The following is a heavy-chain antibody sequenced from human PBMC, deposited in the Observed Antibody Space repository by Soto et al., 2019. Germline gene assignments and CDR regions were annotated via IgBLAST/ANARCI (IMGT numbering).Heavy chain of an antibody. CDR3: ARHSGYDFWSGPNYYYYYGMDV. J-gene: IGHJ6*02. CDR2: IYPGDSDT. Sequence: PGESLKISCKGSGYRFTSYWIGWVHQIHGKDLEWMGIIYPGDSDTRYSPSFQGQVTISADKSISTAYLQWSSLKASDTAMYYCARHSGYDFWSGPNYYYYYGMDVWGQGTTVTVSS. V-gene: IGHV5-51*07. CDR1: GYRFTSYW. D-gene: IGHD3-3*01.